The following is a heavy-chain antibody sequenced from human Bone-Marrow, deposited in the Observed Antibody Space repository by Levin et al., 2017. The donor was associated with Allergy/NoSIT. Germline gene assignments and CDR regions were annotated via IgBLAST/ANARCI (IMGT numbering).Heavy chain of an antibody. D-gene: IGHD2-8*01. V-gene: IGHV4-59*01. Sequence: RPSETLSLTCTVSVGSMSSYYWAWIRQPPGKGLEWIGEIHYSGTTNYNPSLKSRVTISVDTSKNMFSLKMTSVTAADTAVYYCARSSTNGLCYNYWGQGSLVTVSS. CDR2: IHYSGTT. CDR3: ARSSTNGLCYNY. J-gene: IGHJ4*02. CDR1: VGSMSSYY.